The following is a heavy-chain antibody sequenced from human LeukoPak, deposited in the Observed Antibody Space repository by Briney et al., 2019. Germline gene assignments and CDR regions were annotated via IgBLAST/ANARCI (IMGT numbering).Heavy chain of an antibody. CDR3: ARTFSRYYDSSGYYFDY. CDR1: GFTFSSYG. CDR2: ISYDGSNK. V-gene: IGHV3-30*03. Sequence: GGSLRLSCAASGFTFSSYGMHWVRQAPGKGLEWVAVISYDGSNKYYADSVKGRFTISRDNSKNTLYLQMNSLRAEDTAVYYCARTFSRYYDSSGYYFDYWGQGTLVTVSS. J-gene: IGHJ4*02. D-gene: IGHD3-22*01.